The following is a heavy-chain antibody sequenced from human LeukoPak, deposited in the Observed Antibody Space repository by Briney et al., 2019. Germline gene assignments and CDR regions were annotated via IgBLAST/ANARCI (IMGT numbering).Heavy chain of an antibody. CDR1: GFTLSGYG. J-gene: IGHJ4*02. Sequence: GFLRLSCAASGFTLSGYGMTWGRQAPGEGLEWVSSITGSGDYTYYIDSVKGRFTISRDNSKNILYLQMNSLRGEDTALYYCAKDGLYYDGSAHVYYFDYWGQGTLVAVSS. CDR3: AKDGLYYDGSAHVYYFDY. V-gene: IGHV3-23*01. D-gene: IGHD3-22*01. CDR2: ITGSGDYT.